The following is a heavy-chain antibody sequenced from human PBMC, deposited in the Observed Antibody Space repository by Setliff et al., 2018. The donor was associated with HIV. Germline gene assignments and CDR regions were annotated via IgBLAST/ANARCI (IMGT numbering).Heavy chain of an antibody. CDR2: SIPIFGTA. D-gene: IGHD3-9*01. V-gene: IGHV1-69*13. Sequence: SVKVSCKASGGTFSNYAISWVRQAPGQGLEWMGGSIPIFGTAHYAQKFQGRVTITADESTNTAYMELSSLISEDTALYYCAKGPPLVISLPDFWGQGTLVTVSS. CDR1: GGTFSNYA. CDR3: AKGPPLVISLPDF. J-gene: IGHJ4*02.